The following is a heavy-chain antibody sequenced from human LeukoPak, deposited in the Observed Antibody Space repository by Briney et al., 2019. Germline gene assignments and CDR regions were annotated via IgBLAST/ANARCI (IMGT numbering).Heavy chain of an antibody. Sequence: PSETLSLTCSVSGGSISSGTYYYNWIRQPAGKGLEWIGRIYTTGSTNYNPSLKSRVTISVDTSKNPFSLKLSSVTAGYKAGYYCSNFFWGSPEYHWFDPWGQGGLVTVPS. J-gene: IGHJ5*02. CDR1: GGSISSGTYY. CDR2: IYTTGST. D-gene: IGHD2-2*01. CDR3: SNFFWGSPEYHWFDP. V-gene: IGHV4-61*02.